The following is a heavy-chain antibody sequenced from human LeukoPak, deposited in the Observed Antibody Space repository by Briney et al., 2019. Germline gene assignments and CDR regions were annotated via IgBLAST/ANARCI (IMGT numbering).Heavy chain of an antibody. Sequence: SETLSLTCPVSGGSIRTYYWSWIRQPPGKGLEWIGYIYTSGSTNYNPSLKSRVTMSLDTSENQFSLKLSSVTAADTAVYYCARGDFYRYYFDYWGQGTLVTVSS. V-gene: IGHV4-4*09. CDR1: GGSIRTYY. J-gene: IGHJ4*02. CDR2: IYTSGST. CDR3: ARGDFYRYYFDY. D-gene: IGHD2/OR15-2a*01.